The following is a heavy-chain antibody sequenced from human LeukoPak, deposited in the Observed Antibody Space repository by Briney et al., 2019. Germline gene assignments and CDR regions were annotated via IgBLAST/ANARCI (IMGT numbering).Heavy chain of an antibody. CDR1: GASVSSGSYY. V-gene: IGHV4-61*01. D-gene: IGHD1-26*01. CDR3: ARVSELGPLYFDY. CDR2: IYYSGST. J-gene: IGHJ4*02. Sequence: SETLSLTCNVSGASVSSGSYYWSWIRQPPGKELEWIGYIYYSGSTSYNPSLKSRVTISVDTSKNQFSLKLSSVTAADTAVYYCARVSELGPLYFDYWGQGTLVTVSS.